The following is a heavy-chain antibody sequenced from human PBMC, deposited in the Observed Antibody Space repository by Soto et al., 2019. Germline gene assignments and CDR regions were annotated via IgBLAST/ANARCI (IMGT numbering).Heavy chain of an antibody. CDR3: VTDRGGGMDV. Sequence: APGKGLQCVGRIKRKIDGETTDYAAPVKGRFTISRDDPKNTRYLQMNSLKVEDTAMYYCVTDRGGGMDVWGQGTTVTVSS. CDR2: IKRKIDGETT. V-gene: IGHV3-15*01. D-gene: IGHD3-10*01. J-gene: IGHJ6*01.